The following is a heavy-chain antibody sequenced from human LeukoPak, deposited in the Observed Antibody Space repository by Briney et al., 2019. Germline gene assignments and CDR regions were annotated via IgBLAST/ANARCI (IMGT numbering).Heavy chain of an antibody. D-gene: IGHD1-26*01. Sequence: GGSLRLSCVASGFPFSSYWMTWVRQAPGKGLEWVANIKEDGSEILYVDSVKGRFTISRDNAKNSLYLQMNSLRAEDTAVYYCAKDVGGSGSYFDYWGQGTLVTVSS. V-gene: IGHV3-7*01. J-gene: IGHJ4*02. CDR1: GFPFSSYW. CDR2: IKEDGSEI. CDR3: AKDVGGSGSYFDY.